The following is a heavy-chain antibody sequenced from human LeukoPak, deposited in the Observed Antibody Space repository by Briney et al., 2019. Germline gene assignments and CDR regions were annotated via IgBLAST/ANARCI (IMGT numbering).Heavy chain of an antibody. Sequence: GRSLRLSFAASGFTFSSYAMHWVRQAPGKGLEWVAVISYDGSNKYYADSVKGRFTISRDNSKNTLYLQMNSLRAEDTAVYYCARNQGSGWANDYWGQGTLVTVSS. CDR2: ISYDGSNK. J-gene: IGHJ4*02. CDR1: GFTFSSYA. V-gene: IGHV3-30*04. CDR3: ARNQGSGWANDY. D-gene: IGHD6-19*01.